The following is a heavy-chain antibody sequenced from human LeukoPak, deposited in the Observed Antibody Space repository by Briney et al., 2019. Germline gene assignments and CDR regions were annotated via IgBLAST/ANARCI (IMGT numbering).Heavy chain of an antibody. CDR2: IVGSGVDT. CDR3: AKGPNDSSNYLFDY. V-gene: IGHV3-23*01. J-gene: IGHJ4*02. CDR1: GFTFSRHA. D-gene: IGHD4-11*01. Sequence: EGSLRLSCAASGFTFSRHAMSWVRRAPGKGLEWVSVIVGSGVDTYYADSVKGRFTISRDNSKNTLYVQMNSLGAEDTAVYYCAKGPNDSSNYLFDYWGQGTLVTVSS.